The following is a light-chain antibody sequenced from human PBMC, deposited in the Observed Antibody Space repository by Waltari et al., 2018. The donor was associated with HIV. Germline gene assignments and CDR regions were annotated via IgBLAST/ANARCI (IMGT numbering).Light chain of an antibody. CDR1: TSDIGAYNY. CDR3: SSYTNKYTWV. V-gene: IGLV2-14*01. Sequence: QSALTQPASVSGSPGQSITISCPGTTSDIGAYNYVSWFQHHPAEAPKLIIFEVSNRPSGVSTRFSGSKSGNTASLTVSGLQPEDEADYYCSSYTNKYTWVFGGGTKLTVL. J-gene: IGLJ3*02. CDR2: EVS.